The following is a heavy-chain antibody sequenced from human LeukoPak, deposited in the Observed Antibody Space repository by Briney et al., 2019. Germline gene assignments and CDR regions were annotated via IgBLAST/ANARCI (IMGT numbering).Heavy chain of an antibody. V-gene: IGHV4-4*09. D-gene: IGHD6-6*01. CDR3: ASLSSSSVDY. CDR2: IYTSGST. J-gene: IGHJ4*02. Sequence: SETLSLTCTVSGGSISSYYWSWIRQPPGKGLEWIGYIYTSGSTNHNPSLKSRVTISVDTSKNQFSLKLSSVTAADTAVYYCASLSSSSVDYWGQGTLVTVSS. CDR1: GGSISSYY.